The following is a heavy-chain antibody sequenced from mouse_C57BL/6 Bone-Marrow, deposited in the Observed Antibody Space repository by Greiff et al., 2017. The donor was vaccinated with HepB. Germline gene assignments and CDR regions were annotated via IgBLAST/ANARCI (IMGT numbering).Heavy chain of an antibody. CDR2: IYPGDGDT. V-gene: IGHV1-80*01. D-gene: IGHD1-1*01. J-gene: IGHJ2*01. Sequence: VQGVESGAELVKPGASVKISCKASGYAFSSYWMNWVKQRPGKGLEWIGQIYPGDGDTNYNGKFKGKATLTADKSSSTAYMQLSSLTSEDSAVYFCARIGYYYGSSLFDYWGQGTTLTVSS. CDR1: GYAFSSYW. CDR3: ARIGYYYGSSLFDY.